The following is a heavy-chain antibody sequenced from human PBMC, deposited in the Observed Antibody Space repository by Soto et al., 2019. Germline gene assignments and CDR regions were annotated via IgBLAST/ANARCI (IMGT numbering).Heavy chain of an antibody. CDR1: GGSISSSSYY. J-gene: IGHJ5*02. D-gene: IGHD3-3*01. V-gene: IGHV4-39*01. CDR3: ARQVYDFWSGYPRTWFDP. CDR2: IYYSGST. Sequence: SETLSLTCTVSGGSISSSSYYWGWIRQPPGKGLEWIGSIYYSGSTYYNPSLKSRVTISVDTSKNQFSLKLSSVTAADTAVYYCARQVYDFWSGYPRTWFDPWGQGTLVTVSS.